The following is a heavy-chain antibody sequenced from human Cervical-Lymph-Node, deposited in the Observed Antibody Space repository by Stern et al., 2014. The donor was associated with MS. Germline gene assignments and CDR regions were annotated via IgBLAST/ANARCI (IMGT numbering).Heavy chain of an antibody. CDR2: ISGSDGST. CDR3: AKVYGSGPFDY. CDR1: GFTFSRYA. J-gene: IGHJ4*02. V-gene: IGHV3-23*04. Sequence: EVQLVQSGGTLVQPGGSLRLSWAASGFTFSRYAMSWVRQAPGKGLEWVSVISGSDGSTFYADSVKGRFTISRDNSKNTLFLQMNSLRAEDTAVYYCAKVYGSGPFDYWGQGTLVTVSS. D-gene: IGHD6-19*01.